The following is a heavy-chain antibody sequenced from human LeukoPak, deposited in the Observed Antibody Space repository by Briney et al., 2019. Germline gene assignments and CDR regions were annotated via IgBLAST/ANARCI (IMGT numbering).Heavy chain of an antibody. CDR1: GFTFSSYS. Sequence: GGSLRLSCAASGFTFSSYSMNWVRQAPGKGLEWVSSISSSSSYIYYADSVKGRFTISRDNAKNSLYLQMNSLRAEDTGVYYCARGVVRITMVRGVRNHLDVWGKGTTVTVSS. D-gene: IGHD3-10*01. CDR2: ISSSSSYI. CDR3: ARGVVRITMVRGVRNHLDV. J-gene: IGHJ6*04. V-gene: IGHV3-21*01.